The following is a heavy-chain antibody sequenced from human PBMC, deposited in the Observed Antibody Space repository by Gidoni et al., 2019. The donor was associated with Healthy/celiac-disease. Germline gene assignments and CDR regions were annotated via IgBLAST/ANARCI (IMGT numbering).Heavy chain of an antibody. D-gene: IGHD3-16*01. J-gene: IGHJ4*02. CDR3: AKGRLVGHDGGEFDY. V-gene: IGHV3-9*01. CDR2: ISWNSGSI. Sequence: EVQLVESGGGLVQPGRSLRLSCAASGFHFADYAMHWVRQAPGKGLEWVSGISWNSGSIGYADSVKGRFTISRDNAKNSLYLQMNSLRAEDTALYYCAKGRLVGHDGGEFDYWGQGTLVTVSS. CDR1: GFHFADYA.